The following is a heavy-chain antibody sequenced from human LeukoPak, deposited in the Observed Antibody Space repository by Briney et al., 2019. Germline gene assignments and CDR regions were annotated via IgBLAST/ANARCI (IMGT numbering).Heavy chain of an antibody. CDR1: GGTFSSYA. J-gene: IGHJ5*02. D-gene: IGHD2-15*01. CDR2: INPNSGGT. Sequence: ASVKVSCKASGGTFSSYAISWVRQAPGQGLEWMGWINPNSGGTNYAQKFQGRVTMTRDTSISTAYMELSRLRSDDTAVYYCARDPRGVVVAASRFWFDPWGQGTLVTVSS. V-gene: IGHV1-2*02. CDR3: ARDPRGVVVAASRFWFDP.